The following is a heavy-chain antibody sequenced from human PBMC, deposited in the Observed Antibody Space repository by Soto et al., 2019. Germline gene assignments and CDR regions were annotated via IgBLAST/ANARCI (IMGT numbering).Heavy chain of an antibody. V-gene: IGHV4-59*01. J-gene: IGHJ6*02. CDR2: IYNSGST. D-gene: IGHD3-10*01. CDR1: GGSISSYY. CDR3: ARARITMVREVIKYNMDV. Sequence: SETLSLTCTVSGGSISSYYWSWIRRPPGKGLEWIGYIYNSGSTHSNPSLQSRVTISVDTSKNQFSLKLSSVTAADTGIYYCARARITMVREVIKYNMDVWGQGTTVTVSS.